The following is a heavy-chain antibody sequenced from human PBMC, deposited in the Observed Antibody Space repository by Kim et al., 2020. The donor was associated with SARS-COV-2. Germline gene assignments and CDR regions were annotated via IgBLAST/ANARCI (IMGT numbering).Heavy chain of an antibody. Sequence: YYADAVKGRFTISRDNSKNTLYLQMDRLRAEDSAVYYCAKCPTGYFSFDYWGQGTLVTVSS. J-gene: IGHJ4*02. CDR3: AKCPTGYFSFDY. V-gene: IGHV3-23*01. D-gene: IGHD3-9*01.